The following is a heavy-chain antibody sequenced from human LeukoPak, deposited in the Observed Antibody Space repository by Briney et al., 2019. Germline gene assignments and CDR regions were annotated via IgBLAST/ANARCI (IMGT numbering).Heavy chain of an antibody. Sequence: PGGSLRLSCSASGFTFRRYAMHWVRQAPGKGLEYISGISSNGGNTDHADSVKGRFTISRDNSKSTLYLQMSSLGPEDTAVYYCIKDAGYSAYDSLDSWGQGTLVTVSS. CDR3: IKDAGYSAYDSLDS. CDR2: ISSNGGNT. CDR1: GFTFRRYA. D-gene: IGHD5-12*01. V-gene: IGHV3-64D*06. J-gene: IGHJ4*02.